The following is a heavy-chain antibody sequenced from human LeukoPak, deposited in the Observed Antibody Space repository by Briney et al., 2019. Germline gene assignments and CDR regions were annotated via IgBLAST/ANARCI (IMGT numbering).Heavy chain of an antibody. V-gene: IGHV4-59*01. J-gene: IGHJ4*02. CDR3: ARGSGAFDY. Sequence: SETLSLTCTVTSVSINNNYWSWIRQPPGKGLEWIGYIYYSGSTNYSPSLKSRVTMSVDTSKKQFSLKVTSVTAADTAVYYCARGSGAFDYWGQGTLVTVSS. CDR1: SVSINNNY. CDR2: IYYSGST.